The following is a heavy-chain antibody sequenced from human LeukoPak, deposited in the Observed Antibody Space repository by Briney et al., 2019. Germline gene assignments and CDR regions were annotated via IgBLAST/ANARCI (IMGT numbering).Heavy chain of an antibody. Sequence: GASVTVSCTASGYTFSAYYMHWVRQAPGQGLDWMGWIDTNSGATKYAQKFQGRVTITRDTSIGKAYMELSTLISDDTAVYYCASEAFCVGGSCQLHRVASWGPGTLVTVSS. V-gene: IGHV1-2*02. J-gene: IGHJ4*02. D-gene: IGHD2-15*01. CDR1: GYTFSAYY. CDR3: ASEAFCVGGSCQLHRVAS. CDR2: IDTNSGAT.